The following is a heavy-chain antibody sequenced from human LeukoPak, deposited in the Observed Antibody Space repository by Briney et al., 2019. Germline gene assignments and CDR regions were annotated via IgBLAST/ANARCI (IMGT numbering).Heavy chain of an antibody. D-gene: IGHD3-10*01. CDR2: ISAYNGNT. J-gene: IGHJ4*02. CDR3: ARGRVLLWFGESVGYFDY. V-gene: IGHV1-18*01. Sequence: RASVKVSCKASGYTFTSYGISWVRQAPGQGLEWMGWISAYNGNTNYAQKLQGRVTMTTDTSTSTAYMELRSLRSDDTAVYYCARGRVLLWFGESVGYFDYWGQETLVTVSS. CDR1: GYTFTSYG.